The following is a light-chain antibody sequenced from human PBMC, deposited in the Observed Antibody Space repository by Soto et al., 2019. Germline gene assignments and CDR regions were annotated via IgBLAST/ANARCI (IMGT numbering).Light chain of an antibody. Sequence: QSALTQPASVSGSPGQSITISCTGTSSDVGVYKCVSWYQHHPGKAPKLMIYEVSNRPSGVSNRFSGSKSGNTASLTISGVQAEDEAHYYCTSYTSSSTLLFGGGTKVTVL. CDR1: SSDVGVYKC. J-gene: IGLJ2*01. CDR2: EVS. CDR3: TSYTSSSTLL. V-gene: IGLV2-14*01.